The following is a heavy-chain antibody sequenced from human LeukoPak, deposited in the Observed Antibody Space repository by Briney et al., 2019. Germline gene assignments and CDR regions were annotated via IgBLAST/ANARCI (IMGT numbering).Heavy chain of an antibody. V-gene: IGHV4-34*01. CDR2: INHSGST. CDR1: GGSISSYY. CDR3: ARGRRYSSSRFDY. J-gene: IGHJ4*02. Sequence: SETLSLTCTVSGGSISSYYWTWIRQPPGKGLEWIGEINHSGSTNYNPSLKSRVTISVDTSKNQFSLKLSSVTAADTAVYYCARGRRYSSSRFDYWGQGTLVTVSS. D-gene: IGHD6-6*01.